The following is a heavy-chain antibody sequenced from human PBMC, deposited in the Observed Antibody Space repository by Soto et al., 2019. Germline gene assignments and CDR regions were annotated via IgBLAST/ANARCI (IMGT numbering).Heavy chain of an antibody. D-gene: IGHD6-6*01. Sequence: ILSLTCTVSGGSISSGGYYWSWTRQHPGKGLEWIGYIYYSGSTYYNPSLKSRVTISVDTSKNQFSLKLSSVTAADTAVYYCARLRGSSSPYYYYYYMDVWGKGTTVTVSS. CDR1: GGSISSGGYY. CDR2: IYYSGST. V-gene: IGHV4-31*03. CDR3: ARLRGSSSPYYYYYYMDV. J-gene: IGHJ6*03.